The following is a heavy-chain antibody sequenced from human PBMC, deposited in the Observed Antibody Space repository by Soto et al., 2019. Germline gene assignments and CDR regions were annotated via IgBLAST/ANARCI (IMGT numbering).Heavy chain of an antibody. CDR3: ARDRKIYYDSSGYSFDY. D-gene: IGHD3-22*01. J-gene: IGHJ4*02. V-gene: IGHV1-18*04. CDR1: GYTFTSYG. CDR2: ISAYNGNT. Sequence: ASVKVSCKASGYTFTSYGISWVRQAPGQGLEWMGWISAYNGNTNYAQRLQGRVTMTTDTSTSTAYMELRSLRSDDTAVYYCARDRKIYYDSSGYSFDYWGQGTLVTVSS.